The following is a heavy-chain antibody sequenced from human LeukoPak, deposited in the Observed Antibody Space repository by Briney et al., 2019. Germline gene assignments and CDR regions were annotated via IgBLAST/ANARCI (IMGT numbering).Heavy chain of an antibody. CDR2: IIPIFGTA. CDR1: GGTFSSYA. J-gene: IGHJ3*02. D-gene: IGHD1-26*01. Sequence: ASVKVSCKASGGTFSSYAISWVRQAPGQGLEWMGRIIPIFGTANYAQKFQGRVTITTDESTSTAYMELSSLRSEDTAVYYCARAGSGSFSDHDAFDIWGQGTMVTVSS. CDR3: ARAGSGSFSDHDAFDI. V-gene: IGHV1-69*05.